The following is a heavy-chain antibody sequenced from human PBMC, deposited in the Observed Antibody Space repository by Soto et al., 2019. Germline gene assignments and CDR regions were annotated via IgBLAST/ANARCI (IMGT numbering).Heavy chain of an antibody. CDR3: ARDLDVGYSGYEHYYYGMDV. V-gene: IGHV1-69*06. CDR1: GGTFSSYA. D-gene: IGHD5-12*01. Sequence: QVQLVQSGAEVKKPGSSVKVSCKASGGTFSSYAISWVRQAPGQGLEWMGGIIPIFGTANYAQKFQGRVTITADKSTSTAYMELSSLRSEDMAVYYCARDLDVGYSGYEHYYYGMDVWGQGTTVTVSS. CDR2: IIPIFGTA. J-gene: IGHJ6*02.